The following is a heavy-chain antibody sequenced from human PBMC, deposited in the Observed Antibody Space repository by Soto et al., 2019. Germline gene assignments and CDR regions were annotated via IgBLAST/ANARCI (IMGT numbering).Heavy chain of an antibody. D-gene: IGHD1-7*01. J-gene: IGHJ3*02. CDR3: AKGKDGITGTTSAFDI. CDR1: GFTFSSYA. V-gene: IGHV3-23*01. CDR2: ISGSGGST. Sequence: PGGSLRLSCAASGFTFSSYAMSWVRQAPGKGLEWVSAISGSGGSTYYADSVKGRFTISRDNSKNTLYLQMNSLRAEDTAVYYCAKGKDGITGTTSAFDIWGQGTIVTVSS.